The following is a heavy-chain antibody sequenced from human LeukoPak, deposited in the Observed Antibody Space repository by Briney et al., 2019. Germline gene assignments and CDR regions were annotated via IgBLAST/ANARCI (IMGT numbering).Heavy chain of an antibody. V-gene: IGHV4-61*02. D-gene: IGHD4-23*01. CDR2: IYTSEST. Sequence: SETLSLTCTVSGGSLSSGSYYWRWLRQPAGKGLEWLGRIYTSESTNYNPSLKSRVTISVDTSKNQFSLKLSAVTAADTAVYYCASASPCGGNTHWGQGTLVTVSS. J-gene: IGHJ4*02. CDR1: GGSLSSGSYY. CDR3: ASASPCGGNTH.